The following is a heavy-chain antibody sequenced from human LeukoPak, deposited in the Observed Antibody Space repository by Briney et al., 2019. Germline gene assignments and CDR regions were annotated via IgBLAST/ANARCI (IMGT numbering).Heavy chain of an antibody. CDR2: IIPIFGTA. CDR1: GGTFINYA. CDR3: ARSSMVRGVKFDY. V-gene: IGHV1-69*13. Sequence: GASVTVSFKASGGTFINYAISWVRQAPGQGLEWMGGIIPIFGTANYAQKFQGRVTITADESTSTAYMELSSLRSEDTAVYYCARSSMVRGVKFDYWGQGTLVTVSS. J-gene: IGHJ4*02. D-gene: IGHD3-10*01.